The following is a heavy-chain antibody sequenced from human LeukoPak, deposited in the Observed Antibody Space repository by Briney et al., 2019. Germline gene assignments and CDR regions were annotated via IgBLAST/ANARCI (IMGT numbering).Heavy chain of an antibody. V-gene: IGHV1-2*02. Sequence: GASVKASCKASGYTFTSYYLHWVRQAPGQGPEWMGWINPNSGGPNYAQEFQGRVTMTRDTSISTAYMELSRLRSDDTAVYYCARQPSFDAIDIWGQGTMVTVSS. J-gene: IGHJ3*02. D-gene: IGHD2-2*01. CDR1: GYTFTSYY. CDR3: ARQPSFDAIDI. CDR2: INPNSGGP.